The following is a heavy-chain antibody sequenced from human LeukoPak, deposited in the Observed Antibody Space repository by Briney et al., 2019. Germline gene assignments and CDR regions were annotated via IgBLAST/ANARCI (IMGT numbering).Heavy chain of an antibody. Sequence: GGSLRLPCAASGFTVSVNYMSWVRQAPGKGLEWVSVLYSSGGTNYADSVKGRFTISRDNSENTLDLQMNSLRAEDTAVYYCAAKGNGYSGSYVFAHWGQGTLVTVSS. D-gene: IGHD1-26*01. CDR2: LYSSGGT. CDR1: GFTVSVNY. V-gene: IGHV3-66*01. J-gene: IGHJ4*02. CDR3: AAKGNGYSGSYVFAH.